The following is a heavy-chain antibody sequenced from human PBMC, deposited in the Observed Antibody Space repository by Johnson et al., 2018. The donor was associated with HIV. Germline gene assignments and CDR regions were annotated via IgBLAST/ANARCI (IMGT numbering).Heavy chain of an antibody. CDR3: ARGGAAAGPDAFDI. Sequence: QVQLVESGGAVVQPGRSLRLSCVASGFSFNNYAMNWVRQAPGSGLQWVAFISYDGSNKYYADSVKGRFTISRDNSKNTLYLQMNSLRAEDTAVYYCARGGAAAGPDAFDIWGQGTMVTVSS. CDR2: ISYDGSNK. V-gene: IGHV3-30*01. CDR1: GFSFNNYA. J-gene: IGHJ3*02. D-gene: IGHD6-13*01.